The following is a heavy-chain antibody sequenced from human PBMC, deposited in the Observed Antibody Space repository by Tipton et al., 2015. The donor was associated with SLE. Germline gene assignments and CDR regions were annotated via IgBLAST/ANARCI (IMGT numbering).Heavy chain of an antibody. CDR3: VKDNPVASY. CDR2: IGSDRGNE. J-gene: IGHJ4*02. CDR1: GLTFSRSG. V-gene: IGHV3-30*02. Sequence: SGLTFSRSGFHWIRQAPGKGLEWVAFIGSDRGNEHYADSVKGRFTISRDNFKNTLFLQMNNLKTEDTAVYYCVKDNPVASYWGQGTLVTVSS. D-gene: IGHD4-23*01.